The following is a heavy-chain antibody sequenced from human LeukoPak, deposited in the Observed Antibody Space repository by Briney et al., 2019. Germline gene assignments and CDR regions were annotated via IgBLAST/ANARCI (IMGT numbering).Heavy chain of an antibody. CDR3: ARENHTPRGYCSSTSCSDYYMDV. CDR1: GFTFCSYS. D-gene: IGHD2-2*01. CDR2: ISSSSVYI. V-gene: IGHV3-21*01. Sequence: PGGSLRLSCAASGFTFCSYSMNWVRQAPGKGLEWVSSISSSSVYIYYADSLKGRFTISRDNAKNSLYLQMNSLRDEDTAVYYCARENHTPRGYCSSTSCSDYYMDVWGKGTTVTVSS. J-gene: IGHJ6*03.